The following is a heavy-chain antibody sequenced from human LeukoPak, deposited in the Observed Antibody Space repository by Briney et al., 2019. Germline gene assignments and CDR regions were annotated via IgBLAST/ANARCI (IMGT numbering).Heavy chain of an antibody. D-gene: IGHD2-2*01. V-gene: IGHV4-39*01. CDR1: GGSNSSSSYY. CDR3: ARLEVGDIVVVPAAETYYFDY. CDR2: IYYSRST. Sequence: PSETLSLTCTVSGGSNSSSSYYWGWIRQPPGKGLECIGSIYYSRSTYYNPSLKSRVTISVDTSKNQFSLKLSSVTAAYTAVYYCARLEVGDIVVVPAAETYYFDYWGQGTLVTVSS. J-gene: IGHJ4*02.